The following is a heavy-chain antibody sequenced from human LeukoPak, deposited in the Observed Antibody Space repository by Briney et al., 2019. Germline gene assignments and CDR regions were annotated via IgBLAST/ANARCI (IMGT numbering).Heavy chain of an antibody. Sequence: GGSLRLSCAASGFTFSSYAMSWVRQAPGKGLEWVSGISGSGGTTYYADSVKGRFIISRDNSKDTLYLQVNSLRAEDTAVYYCAKVLLGSGLRSGFFDHWGQGTLVTVSS. V-gene: IGHV3-23*01. CDR1: GFTFSSYA. CDR3: AKVLLGSGLRSGFFDH. J-gene: IGHJ5*02. CDR2: ISGSGGTT. D-gene: IGHD2-15*01.